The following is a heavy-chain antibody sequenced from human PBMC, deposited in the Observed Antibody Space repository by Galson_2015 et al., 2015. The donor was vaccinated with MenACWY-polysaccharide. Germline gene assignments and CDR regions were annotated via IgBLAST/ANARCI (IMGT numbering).Heavy chain of an antibody. CDR1: GFTFSAYA. D-gene: IGHD2-15*01. CDR3: AKDARENIVVVVAAPNWFDP. J-gene: IGHJ5*02. V-gene: IGHV3-23*01. Sequence: LRLSCAASGFTFSAYAMTWGRQAPGKGLEWVSAISGGGGHTYYTDSVKGRFTISRDNSKNTLYLQINSLRAEDTAVYYCAKDARENIVVVVAAPNWFDPWGQGTLVTVSS. CDR2: ISGGGGHT.